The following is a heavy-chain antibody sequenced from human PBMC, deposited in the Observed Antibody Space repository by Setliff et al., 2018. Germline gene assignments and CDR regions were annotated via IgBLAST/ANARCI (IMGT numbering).Heavy chain of an antibody. CDR3: ARGRIHDSSDYIGNWFDP. D-gene: IGHD3-22*01. CDR2: INVNSGDT. V-gene: IGHV1-2*02. CDR1: GSTFTGYY. J-gene: IGHJ5*02. Sequence: SVKVSCKASGSTFTGYYIHWVRQAPGEGLEWMGCINVNSGDTNYAQKFQGRVIVTRDTSSSTAYMELRSLRPDDTAVYFCARGRIHDSSDYIGNWFDPWGQGTLVTVSS.